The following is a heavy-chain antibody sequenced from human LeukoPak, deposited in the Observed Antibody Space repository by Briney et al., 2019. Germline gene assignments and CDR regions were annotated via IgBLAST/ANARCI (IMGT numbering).Heavy chain of an antibody. V-gene: IGHV4-39*02. CDR2: IYYSGET. J-gene: IGHJ4*02. CDR1: GGSISSRSYY. Sequence: ETLSLTCTVSGGSISSRSYYWGRIRQPPGKELEWIGSIYYSGETHYNPSLHSRVVMSVDTSNNHFSLKLTSVTAPDTAVYYCARTVGTHRFDYWGQGTLVTVSS. CDR3: ARTVGTHRFDY. D-gene: IGHD4-23*01.